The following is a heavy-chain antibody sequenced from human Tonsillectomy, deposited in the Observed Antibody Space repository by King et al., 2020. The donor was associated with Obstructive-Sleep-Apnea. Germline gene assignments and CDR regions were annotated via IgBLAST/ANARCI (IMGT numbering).Heavy chain of an antibody. D-gene: IGHD3/OR15-3a*01. CDR2: ISWNSGFI. J-gene: IGHJ6*02. Sequence: VQLVESGGGLVQPGRSLRLSCAASGFTFGDYVMHWVRQGPGKGLEWVSGISWNSGFIAYADSVKGRFTISRDNAKNSLYLQMNSRRVEDTALYYCAKDWRLRTGSEDKLRNYYHGMDAGGQGT. V-gene: IGHV3-9*01. CDR3: AKDWRLRTGSEDKLRNYYHGMDA. CDR1: GFTFGDYV.